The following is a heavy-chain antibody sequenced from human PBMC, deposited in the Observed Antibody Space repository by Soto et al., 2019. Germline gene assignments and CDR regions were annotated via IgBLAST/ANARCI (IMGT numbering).Heavy chain of an antibody. D-gene: IGHD4-17*01. V-gene: IGHV4-34*01. Sequence: QVQLQQWGAGLLKPSETLSLTCAVYGGSFSGYYWSWIRQPPGKGLEWIGEINHSGSTNYNPSLMSRVTISVDTAENLFSLKLSSVAAAVTAVYYCASCGQADYGDRYYFYDYIDVWGKGTTVTVSS. CDR1: GGSFSGYY. CDR2: INHSGST. CDR3: ASCGQADYGDRYYFYDYIDV. J-gene: IGHJ6*03.